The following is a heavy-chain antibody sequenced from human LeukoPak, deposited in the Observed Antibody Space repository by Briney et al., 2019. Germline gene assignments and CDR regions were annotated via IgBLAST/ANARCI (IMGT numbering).Heavy chain of an antibody. J-gene: IGHJ3*01. D-gene: IGHD2-15*01. Sequence: GGSLRLSCTASGFTFSSNWMTWVRQAPGKGLEWVANIKQDGSKEYYVDSVRGRFTISRDNAKNSLYLQMNNLRAEDTAVYYCAREAILVPPSDDAFDVWGQGTMVTVSS. CDR2: IKQDGSKE. CDR3: AREAILVPPSDDAFDV. V-gene: IGHV3-7*01. CDR1: GFTFSSNW.